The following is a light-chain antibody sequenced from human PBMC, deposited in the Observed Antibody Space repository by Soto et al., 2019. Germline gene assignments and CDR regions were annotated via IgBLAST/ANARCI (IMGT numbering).Light chain of an antibody. V-gene: IGLV1-44*01. CDR2: SSN. CDR3: AAWDDSLNGVF. J-gene: IGLJ2*01. CDR1: SSNIGSNS. Sequence: QSVLTQPHSASGTPGQRVTISCSGCSSNIGSNSVNWYQQLPGTAPKLLMYSSNQRPSGVPDRFSGSKSGTSASLAISGLQSEDEADYYCAAWDDSLNGVFFGGGTKLTVL.